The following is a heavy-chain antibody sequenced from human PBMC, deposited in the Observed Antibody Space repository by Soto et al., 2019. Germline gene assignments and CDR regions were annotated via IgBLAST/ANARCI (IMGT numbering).Heavy chain of an antibody. Sequence: ASVKVSCKASGYTFGNFGISWVRQAPGQGLEWLGWISTDNGNTKSAQKFQGRVTMTADTAATTAYMELRSLRSDDTAVYFCTRDAKYYDILTGYFVNDYWGQGTLVTVSS. CDR3: TRDAKYYDILTGYFVNDY. CDR1: GYTFGNFG. D-gene: IGHD3-9*01. CDR2: ISTDNGNT. V-gene: IGHV1-18*01. J-gene: IGHJ4*02.